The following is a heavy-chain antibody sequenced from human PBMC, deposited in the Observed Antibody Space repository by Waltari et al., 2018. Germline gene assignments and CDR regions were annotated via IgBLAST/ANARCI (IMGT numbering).Heavy chain of an antibody. CDR3: TRWERGALDL. CDR1: GFTFGDHV. V-gene: IGHV3-49*04. CDR2: NRGKDYGGTT. D-gene: IGHD1-26*01. Sequence: EEQLVESGGGLIQPGRSLRLSCTGSGFTFGDHVMSWVRQAPGKGLEWVGFNRGKDYGGTTEYAASVKGRFTISRDDSKSIAFLQMNSLKTEDSAVYYCTRWERGALDLWGQGTLVTVSS. J-gene: IGHJ4*02.